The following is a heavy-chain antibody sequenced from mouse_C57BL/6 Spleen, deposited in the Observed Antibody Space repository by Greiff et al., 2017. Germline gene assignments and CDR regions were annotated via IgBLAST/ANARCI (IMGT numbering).Heavy chain of an antibody. Sequence: EVKLMESGGGLVKPGGSLKLSCAASGFTFSDYGMHWVRQAPEKGLECVAYISSGSSTIYSADTMKGRFTITRDNANNTLFLQMTSLSSEDTSMYYCARLGFAYWGQGTLVTVSA. CDR1: GFTFSDYG. CDR2: ISSGSSTI. CDR3: ARLGFAY. V-gene: IGHV5-17*01. J-gene: IGHJ3*01.